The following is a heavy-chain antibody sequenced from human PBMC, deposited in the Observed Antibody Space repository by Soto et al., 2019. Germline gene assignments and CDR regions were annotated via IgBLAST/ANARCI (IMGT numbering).Heavy chain of an antibody. J-gene: IGHJ4*02. CDR1: GCSISSDTYF. D-gene: IGHD3-9*01. CDR3: VRFWPPPDYDILPLYPDAFDV. CDR2: VSYQGNT. Sequence: SETLSLTCTVSGCSISSDTYFWCGIRQPPEKGLEWIASVSYQGNTYYNPTLKSRATISVDASKSQFSLKLRSVTAADTAVYYCVRFWPPPDYDILPLYPDAFDVRGQGPLVTVSS. V-gene: IGHV4-39*01.